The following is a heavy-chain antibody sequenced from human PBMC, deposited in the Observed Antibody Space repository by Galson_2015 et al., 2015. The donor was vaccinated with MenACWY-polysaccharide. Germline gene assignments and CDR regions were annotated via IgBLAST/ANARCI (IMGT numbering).Heavy chain of an antibody. Sequence: TGLEYIVTIYNDGRIYNSPSLKSRVSISVDTSKNQFSLKLTSVAAADTAIYYCARGVGTTGFDSWGQGSLVTVSS. V-gene: IGHV4-39*07. J-gene: IGHJ4*02. CDR3: ARGVGTTGFDS. CDR2: IYNDGRI. D-gene: IGHD1-26*01.